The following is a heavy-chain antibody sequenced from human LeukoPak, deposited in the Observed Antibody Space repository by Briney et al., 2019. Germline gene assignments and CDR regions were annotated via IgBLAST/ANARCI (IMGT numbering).Heavy chain of an antibody. CDR1: GFTFSSYA. Sequence: PGGSLRLSCAASGFTFSSYAMSWVRQAPGKGLEWVSAISGSGGSTYYADSVKGRFTISRDNSKNTLYLQMNSLRAEDTAVYYCAKLEQWLVLRYYYYGMDVWGQGTTVTVSS. V-gene: IGHV3-23*01. CDR2: ISGSGGST. CDR3: AKLEQWLVLRYYYYGMDV. D-gene: IGHD6-19*01. J-gene: IGHJ6*02.